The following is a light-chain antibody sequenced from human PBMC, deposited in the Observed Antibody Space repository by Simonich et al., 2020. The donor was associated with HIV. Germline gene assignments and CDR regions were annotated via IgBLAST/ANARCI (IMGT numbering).Light chain of an antibody. CDR1: QSISDW. Sequence: DIQMTQSPSTMSASVGDRVTITCRASQSISDWLAWNQQKQGKAPKVLIYKASTLESGVPSRFSGSGSGTEFTLTISSLQPDDFATYYCQQYNGYSLTFGGGTKVEIK. V-gene: IGKV1-5*03. J-gene: IGKJ4*01. CDR3: QQYNGYSLT. CDR2: KAS.